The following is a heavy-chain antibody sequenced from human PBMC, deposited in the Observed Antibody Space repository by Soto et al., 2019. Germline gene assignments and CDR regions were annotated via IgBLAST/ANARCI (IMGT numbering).Heavy chain of an antibody. CDR2: ISGGGSNK. CDR3: ARGYYDILTGYMS. Sequence: PGGSLRLSCAASGFTFSSYAMSWVRQAPGKGLEWVAAISGGGSNKYYADSVKGRFTISRDNSKNTLYLQMNSLRAEDTAVYYCARGYYDILTGYMSWGQGTLVTVSS. V-gene: IGHV3-23*01. D-gene: IGHD3-9*01. J-gene: IGHJ4*02. CDR1: GFTFSSYA.